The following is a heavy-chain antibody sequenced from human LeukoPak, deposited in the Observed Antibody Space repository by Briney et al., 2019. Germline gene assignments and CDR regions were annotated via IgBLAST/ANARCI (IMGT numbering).Heavy chain of an antibody. Sequence: GGSLRLSCAASGFTFSSYAISWVRRAPGKGLEWVSAISGSGGSTYYADSVKGRFTISRDNSKNTLYLQMNTLRSEDTAVYYCARGIASSIPCWFDPWGQGTLVTVSS. CDR3: ARGIASSIPCWFDP. D-gene: IGHD2-2*02. J-gene: IGHJ5*02. CDR1: GFTFSSYA. CDR2: ISGSGGST. V-gene: IGHV3-23*01.